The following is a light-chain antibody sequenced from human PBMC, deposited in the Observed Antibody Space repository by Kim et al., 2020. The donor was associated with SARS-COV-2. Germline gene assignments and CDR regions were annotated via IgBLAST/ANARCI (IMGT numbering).Light chain of an antibody. CDR2: GAS. V-gene: IGKV3-20*01. CDR1: QSVSSSY. CDR3: QQYGSSPLLS. Sequence: PGERATLSCRARQSVSSSYLAWYQQKPGQAPRLLIYGASSSATGIPERFSGSGSGTDFTLTISRLEPEDFAVYYCQQYGSSPLLSFGGGTKVDIK. J-gene: IGKJ4*01.